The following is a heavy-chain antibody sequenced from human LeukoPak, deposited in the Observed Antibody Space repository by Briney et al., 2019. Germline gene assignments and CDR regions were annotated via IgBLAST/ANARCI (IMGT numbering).Heavy chain of an antibody. CDR1: GYTFTDYY. D-gene: IGHD2/OR15-2a*01. CDR2: VIPSSGGT. Sequence: ASVKVSCKASGYTFTDYYMHWVRQAPGQGLEWVGWVIPSSGGTTYAEKFQDRVAMTRDTSISTAYMELTRLTSDDTAVYYCAPFNHDQNMFDQWGQGTLVTVSS. CDR3: APFNHDQNMFDQ. J-gene: IGHJ4*02. V-gene: IGHV1-2*02.